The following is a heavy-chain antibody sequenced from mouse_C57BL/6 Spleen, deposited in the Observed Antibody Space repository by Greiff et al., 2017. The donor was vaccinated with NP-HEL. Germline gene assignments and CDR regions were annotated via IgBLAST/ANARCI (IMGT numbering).Heavy chain of an antibody. CDR1: GYTFTDYN. D-gene: IGHD2-2*01. CDR2: INPNNGGT. V-gene: IGHV1-22*01. Sequence: VQLQQSGPELVKPGASVKMSCKASGYTFTDYNMHWVKQSHGKSLEWIGYINPNNGGTSYNQKFKGKATLTVNKSSSTAYMELRSLTSEDSAVYYCARGGYRLHDGYAMDYWGQGTSVTVSS. J-gene: IGHJ4*01. CDR3: ARGGYRLHDGYAMDY.